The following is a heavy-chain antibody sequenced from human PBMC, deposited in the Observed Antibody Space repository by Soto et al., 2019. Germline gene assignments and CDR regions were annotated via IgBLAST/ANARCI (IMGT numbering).Heavy chain of an antibody. Sequence: EVQMLESGGGLVQPGGSLRLSCAASGFTFSTYVMSWVRQAPGKGLEWVSGITGSGTNTYYADSVKGRFTISRDNSKNTLFLQMNSVREENTAIYYCAKFSGWRAVDYWGQGTRVTVSS. V-gene: IGHV3-23*01. D-gene: IGHD6-19*01. CDR2: ITGSGTNT. J-gene: IGHJ4*02. CDR1: GFTFSTYV. CDR3: AKFSGWRAVDY.